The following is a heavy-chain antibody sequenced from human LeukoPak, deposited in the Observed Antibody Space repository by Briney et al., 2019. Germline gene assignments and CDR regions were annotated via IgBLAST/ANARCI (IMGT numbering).Heavy chain of an antibody. V-gene: IGHV3-48*03. CDR1: GFTFSSYE. CDR3: ARNPLGYCTNGVCYSNWFDP. CDR2: ISSSGSTI. J-gene: IGHJ5*02. Sequence: GGSLRLSCAASGFTFSSYEMNWVRQGPGKGLEWVSYISSSGSTIYYADSVKGRFTISRDNAKNSLYLQMNSLRAEDTAVYYCARNPLGYCTNGVCYSNWFDPWGQGTLVTVSS. D-gene: IGHD2-8*01.